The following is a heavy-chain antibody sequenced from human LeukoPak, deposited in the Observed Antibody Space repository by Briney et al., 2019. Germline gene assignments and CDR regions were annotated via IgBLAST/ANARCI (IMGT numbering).Heavy chain of an antibody. Sequence: ASVKVSCKASGYTFTSYYMHWVRQAPGQGLEWMGIINPSGGSTSYAQEFQGRVTMTRDTSTSTVYMELSSLRSEDTAVYYCARAESVRGVFDYWGQGTLVTVSS. CDR2: INPSGGST. CDR3: ARAESVRGVFDY. CDR1: GYTFTSYY. V-gene: IGHV1-46*01. J-gene: IGHJ4*02. D-gene: IGHD3-10*02.